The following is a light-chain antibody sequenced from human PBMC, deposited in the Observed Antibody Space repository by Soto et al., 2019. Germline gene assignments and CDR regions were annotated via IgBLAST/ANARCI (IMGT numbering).Light chain of an antibody. Sequence: AIQMTQSPSSLSASVGDRVTITCRASQGIRNDLGWYQQKPGKAPKLLIYAASSLQSGVPSRLSGGGSGTDFTLTISSLQPEDFATYCCLQDYNSPWTFGQGTKVEIK. J-gene: IGKJ1*01. CDR2: AAS. V-gene: IGKV1-6*01. CDR1: QGIRND. CDR3: LQDYNSPWT.